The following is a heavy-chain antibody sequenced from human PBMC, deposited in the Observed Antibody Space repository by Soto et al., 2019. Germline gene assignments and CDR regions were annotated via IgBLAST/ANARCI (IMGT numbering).Heavy chain of an antibody. Sequence: EVPLLESGGGLVQPGGSLRLSCAASGFTFSSYAMSWVRQAPGKGLEWVSAISGSGGSTYYADSVKGRFTISRDNSKNTLYLQMNSLRAEDTAVYYCAKDPQGYCSGGSCAGFDYWGQGTLVTVSS. CDR3: AKDPQGYCSGGSCAGFDY. J-gene: IGHJ4*02. V-gene: IGHV3-23*01. D-gene: IGHD2-15*01. CDR1: GFTFSSYA. CDR2: ISGSGGST.